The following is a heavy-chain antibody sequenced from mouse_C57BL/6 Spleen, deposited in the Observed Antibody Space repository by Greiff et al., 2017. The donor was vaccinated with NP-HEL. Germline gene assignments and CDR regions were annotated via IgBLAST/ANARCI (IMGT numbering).Heavy chain of an antibody. CDR3: ARAMIDGSDY. D-gene: IGHD2-3*01. CDR1: GYTFTSYW. J-gene: IGHJ2*01. CDR2: IDPSDSYT. V-gene: IGHV1-59*01. Sequence: QVQLKQPGAELVRPGTSVKLSCKASGYTFTSYWMHWVKQRPGQGLEWIGVIDPSDSYTNYNQKFKGKATLTVDTSSSTAYMQLSSLTSEDSAVYYCARAMIDGSDYWGQGTTLTVSS.